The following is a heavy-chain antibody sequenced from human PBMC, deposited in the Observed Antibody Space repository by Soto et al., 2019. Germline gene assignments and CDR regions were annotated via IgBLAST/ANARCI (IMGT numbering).Heavy chain of an antibody. V-gene: IGHV3-23*01. J-gene: IGHJ4*02. CDR3: AKRSSSSTFDY. CDR2: ISGSDDST. Sequence: EVQLLESGGGLVQPGESLRLSCAASGFTFSSYAMSWVRQAPGKGLEWVSVISGSDDSTYYADSVKGRFTISRDNSKTTLYLQMNSLRAEDTAVYYCAKRSSSSTFDYGGQGTLVTVSS. D-gene: IGHD6-6*01. CDR1: GFTFSSYA.